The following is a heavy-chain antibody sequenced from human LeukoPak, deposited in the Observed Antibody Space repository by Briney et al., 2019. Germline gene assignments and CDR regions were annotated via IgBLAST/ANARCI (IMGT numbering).Heavy chain of an antibody. Sequence: ASVKVSCKASGYTFTSYYMHWVRQAPGQGLEWMGTINPSGGSTSYAQKFQGRVTMTRDTSTSTVYMELSSLRSEDTAVYYCASSSRAGWLLYHYAFDYWGQGTLVTVSS. V-gene: IGHV1-46*01. D-gene: IGHD3-3*01. CDR2: INPSGGST. CDR3: ASSSRAGWLLYHYAFDY. J-gene: IGHJ4*02. CDR1: GYTFTSYY.